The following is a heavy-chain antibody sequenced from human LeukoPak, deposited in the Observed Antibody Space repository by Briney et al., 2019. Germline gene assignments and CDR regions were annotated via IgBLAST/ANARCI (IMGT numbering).Heavy chain of an antibody. J-gene: IGHJ3*02. Sequence: SETLSLTCTVSSYSIRSGFYWGWIRQPPGKGLEWIGNIYHSGITYYTPSLKSRVTISVDKSKNQFSLKLSSVTAADTAVYYCARDVRLPRRALDIWGQGTMVTVSS. CDR1: SYSIRSGFY. V-gene: IGHV4-38-2*02. CDR3: ARDVRLPRRALDI. CDR2: IYHSGIT. D-gene: IGHD5-18*01.